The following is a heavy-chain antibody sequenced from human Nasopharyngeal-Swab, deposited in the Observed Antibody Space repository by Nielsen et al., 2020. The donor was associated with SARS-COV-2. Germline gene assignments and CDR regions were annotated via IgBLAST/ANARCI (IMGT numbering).Heavy chain of an antibody. J-gene: IGHJ4*02. CDR3: ARVDLALSNYFDY. CDR1: GFTFSTYE. V-gene: IGHV3-48*03. Sequence: GESLKISCAASGFTFSTYEMDWVRQTPGKGLEWVSYISGTASTLYYADSVKGRFTISRDNAKNSLYLHMNSLTAEDTAIYYCARVDLALSNYFDYWGQGTLVTVSS. CDR2: ISGTASTL. D-gene: IGHD3-10*01.